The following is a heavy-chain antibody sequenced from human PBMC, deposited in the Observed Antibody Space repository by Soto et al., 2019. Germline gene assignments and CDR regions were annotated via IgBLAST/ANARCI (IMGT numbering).Heavy chain of an antibody. CDR3: ARHPGYCSGGSCNGQYTLDV. V-gene: IGHV4-39*01. Sequence: SSETLSLTSSFSGRPIGRNSYTRGGSRQPPGKGLEWIGTLYSSRDTYYNPSLKSRVTISADTSQNQFSLDLTSVTATDTAVYFCARHPGYCSGGSCNGQYTLDVWGQGTTVS. J-gene: IGHJ6*02. D-gene: IGHD2-15*01. CDR1: GRPIGRNSYT. CDR2: LYSSRDT.